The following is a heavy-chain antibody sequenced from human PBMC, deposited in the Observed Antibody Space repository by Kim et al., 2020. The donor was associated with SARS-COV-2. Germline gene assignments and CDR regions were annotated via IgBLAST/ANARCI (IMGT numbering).Heavy chain of an antibody. D-gene: IGHD2-2*01. CDR1: GFTFSSYA. Sequence: GGSLRLSCAASGFTFSSYAMSWVRQAPGKGLEWVSAISGSGGSTYYADSVKGRFTISRDNSKNTLYLQMNSLRAEDTAVYYCAKDQDIVVVPAAMRSVDYYYYYGMDVWGQGTTVTVSS. J-gene: IGHJ6*02. V-gene: IGHV3-23*01. CDR2: ISGSGGST. CDR3: AKDQDIVVVPAAMRSVDYYYYYGMDV.